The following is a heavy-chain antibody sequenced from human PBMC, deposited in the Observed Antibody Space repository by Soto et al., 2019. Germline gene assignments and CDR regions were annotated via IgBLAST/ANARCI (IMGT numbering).Heavy chain of an antibody. CDR2: ISSSSSYT. CDR1: GFTFSDYY. CDR3: ARFPAGTHAFDI. D-gene: IGHD1-1*01. Sequence: LRLSFAASGFTFSDYYMSWIRQAPGKGLEWVSYISSSSSYTNYADSVKGRFTISRDNAKNSLYLQMNSLRAEDTAVYYCARFPAGTHAFDIWGQGTMVTVSS. V-gene: IGHV3-11*06. J-gene: IGHJ3*02.